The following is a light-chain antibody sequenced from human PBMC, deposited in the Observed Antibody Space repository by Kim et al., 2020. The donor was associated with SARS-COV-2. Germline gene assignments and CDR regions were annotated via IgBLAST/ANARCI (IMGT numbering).Light chain of an antibody. CDR1: QDISNY. V-gene: IGKV1-33*01. CDR2: DAS. CDR3: QQYDDVPLT. J-gene: IGKJ4*01. Sequence: DIQMTQSPSSLSASVGDRVTISCQASQDISNYLSWYQQKPGKAPKLLIKDASKLETGVPSRISGSGSGTDFTFTISSLQPEDIGTYYCQQYDDVPLTFGGGTKVDIK.